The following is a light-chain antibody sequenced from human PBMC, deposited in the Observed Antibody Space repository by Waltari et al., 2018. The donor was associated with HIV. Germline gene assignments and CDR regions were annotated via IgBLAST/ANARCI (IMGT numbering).Light chain of an antibody. J-gene: IGLJ2*01. CDR3: AAWDDSLSGLV. Sequence: QSVLTQAPSASGTPGQRVTISCPGTHSNIGSNLVYWYQQVPGGAPKLLIYRNNQRPSGVPDRFSGSKSVTSASLASSGLRSEDEADYYCAAWDDSLSGLVFGGRTKLTVL. V-gene: IGLV1-47*01. CDR1: HSNIGSNL. CDR2: RNN.